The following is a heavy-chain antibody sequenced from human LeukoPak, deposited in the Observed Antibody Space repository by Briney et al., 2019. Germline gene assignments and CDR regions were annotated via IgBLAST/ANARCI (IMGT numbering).Heavy chain of an antibody. CDR3: ARPNSGYSYGSHFDY. CDR1: GFTFSSYA. V-gene: IGHV3-64*01. D-gene: IGHD5-18*01. CDR2: ISSNGGST. J-gene: IGHJ4*02. Sequence: GGSLRLSCAASGFTFSSYAMHWVRQAPGKGLEYVSAISSNGGSTYYANSVEGRFTISRDNSKNTLYLQMGSLRAEDMAVYYCARPNSGYSYGSHFDYWGQGTLVTVSS.